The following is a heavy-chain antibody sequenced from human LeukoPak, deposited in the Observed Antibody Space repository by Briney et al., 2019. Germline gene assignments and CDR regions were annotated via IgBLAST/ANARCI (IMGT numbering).Heavy chain of an antibody. V-gene: IGHV4-34*01. D-gene: IGHD6-19*01. Sequence: SETLSLTCAVYGGSFSGYYWSWIRQPPGKGLEWIGEINHSGSTNYNPSLKSRVTISVDTSKNQFSLKLSSVTAADTAVYYCARWSPYSSGWYDYWGQGTLVTVSS. CDR3: ARWSPYSSGWYDY. CDR2: INHSGST. CDR1: GGSFSGYY. J-gene: IGHJ4*02.